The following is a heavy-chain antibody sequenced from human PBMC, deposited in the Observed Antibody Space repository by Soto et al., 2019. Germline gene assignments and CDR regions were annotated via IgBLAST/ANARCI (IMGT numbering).Heavy chain of an antibody. V-gene: IGHV1-3*01. CDR2: INAGNGNT. Sequence: ASVKVSCKASGYTFTSYAMHWVRQAPGQRLEWMGWINAGNGNTKYSQKFQGRVTITRDTSASTAYMELSSLRSEDTAVYYCARESEQWLVRNAFDIWGQGTMVTVSS. CDR1: GYTFTSYA. CDR3: ARESEQWLVRNAFDI. J-gene: IGHJ3*02. D-gene: IGHD6-19*01.